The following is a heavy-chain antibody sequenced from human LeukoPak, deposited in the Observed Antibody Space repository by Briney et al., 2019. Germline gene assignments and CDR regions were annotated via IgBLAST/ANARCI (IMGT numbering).Heavy chain of an antibody. CDR1: GFTLRSYV. V-gene: IGHV3-23*01. CDR3: ARLNYGSGSYFDY. D-gene: IGHD3-10*01. Sequence: GGSLRLSCAASGFTLRSYVMSWVRQAPGKGLEWVSGISGSGDSTYYADSVKGRFTISRDNAKNSLYLQMNSLRAEDTAVYYCARLNYGSGSYFDYWGQGTLVTVSS. CDR2: ISGSGDST. J-gene: IGHJ4*02.